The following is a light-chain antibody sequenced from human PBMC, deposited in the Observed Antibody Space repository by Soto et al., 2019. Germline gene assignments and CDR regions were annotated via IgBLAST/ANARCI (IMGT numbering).Light chain of an antibody. J-gene: IGKJ4*01. CDR3: QQGYSNPLT. V-gene: IGKV1-39*01. CDR1: QSINTF. CDR2: AAS. Sequence: DIQMTQSPSSLSASVGDSVSITCRASQSINTFLNWYQVKPGRAPKLLIYAASTLQSGVPSRFSGSGSGTDFTLSISRLQPEDFATYYCQQGYSNPLTFGGGTKV.